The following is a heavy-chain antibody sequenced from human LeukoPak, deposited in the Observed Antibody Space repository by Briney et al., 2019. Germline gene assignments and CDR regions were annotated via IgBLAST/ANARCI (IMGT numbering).Heavy chain of an antibody. CDR1: GYSFTSYW. V-gene: IGHV5-51*01. CDR2: IYPGDSDT. D-gene: IGHD2-2*01. Sequence: GESLKISCKGSGYSFTSYWIGWVRQMPGKGQEWMGIIYPGDSDTRYSPSFQGQVTISADKSISTAYLQWSSLKASDTAMYYCARVAAADNYYYYYMDVWGKGTTVTISS. J-gene: IGHJ6*03. CDR3: ARVAAADNYYYYYMDV.